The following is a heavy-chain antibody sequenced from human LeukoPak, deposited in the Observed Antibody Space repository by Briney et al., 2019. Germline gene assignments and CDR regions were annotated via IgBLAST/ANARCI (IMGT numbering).Heavy chain of an antibody. J-gene: IGHJ5*02. D-gene: IGHD3-10*01. CDR2: IYYSGST. Sequence: SQTLSLTCTVSGGSISSGDYYWSWIRQPPGKGLEWIGYIYYSGSTYYNPSLKSRVTISVDTSKNQFSLKLSSVTAADTAVYYCARDPTGGNNWFDPWGQGTLVTVSS. CDR3: ARDPTGGNNWFDP. V-gene: IGHV4-30-4*01. CDR1: GGSISSGDYY.